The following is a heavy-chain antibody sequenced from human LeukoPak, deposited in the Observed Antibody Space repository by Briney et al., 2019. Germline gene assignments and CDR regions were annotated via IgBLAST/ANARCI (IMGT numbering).Heavy chain of an antibody. D-gene: IGHD3-9*01. Sequence: GGSLRLSCAASGFTFSSYSMNWVRQAPGKGLEWVSSISSSSSYIYHADSVKGRFTISRHNAKNSLYLQMNSLRAEDTAVYYCARDAPSYYDILTGYYRGRNFDYWGQGTLVTVSS. CDR3: ARDAPSYYDILTGYYRGRNFDY. CDR2: ISSSSSYI. CDR1: GFTFSSYS. J-gene: IGHJ4*02. V-gene: IGHV3-21*01.